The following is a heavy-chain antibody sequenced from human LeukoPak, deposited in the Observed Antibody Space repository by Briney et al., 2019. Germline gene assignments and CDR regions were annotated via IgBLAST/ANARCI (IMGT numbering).Heavy chain of an antibody. D-gene: IGHD3-22*01. CDR1: GYIFTSYW. CDR3: ARHKRVYYYDSSPYYFDY. V-gene: IGHV5-51*01. J-gene: IGHJ4*02. CDR2: IYPGDSDT. Sequence: GASLKISCKGSGYIFTSYWIGWVRPLPGKGLEWMGIIYPGDSDTRYSPSFQGQVTISADKSISTAYLQWSSLKASDTAMYYCARHKRVYYYDSSPYYFDYWGQGTLVTVSS.